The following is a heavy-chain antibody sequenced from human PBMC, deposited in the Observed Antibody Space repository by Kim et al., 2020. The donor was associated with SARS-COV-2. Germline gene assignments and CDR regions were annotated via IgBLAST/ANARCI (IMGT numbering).Heavy chain of an antibody. CDR1: GFTFSSYA. CDR2: ISGSGGST. Sequence: GGSLRLSCAASGFTFSSYAMSWVRQAPGKGLEWVSAISGSGGSTYYADSVKGRFTISRDNSKNTLYLQMNSLRAEDTAVYYCAKDLEHIAVAGTGIDYWGQGTLVTVSS. V-gene: IGHV3-23*01. J-gene: IGHJ4*02. D-gene: IGHD6-19*01. CDR3: AKDLEHIAVAGTGIDY.